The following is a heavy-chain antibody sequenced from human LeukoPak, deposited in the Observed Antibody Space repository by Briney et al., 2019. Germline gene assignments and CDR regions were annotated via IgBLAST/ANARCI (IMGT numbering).Heavy chain of an antibody. CDR2: INHSGRT. CDR1: GVSLSGYY. CDR3: ARAYYSTSWFPH. V-gene: IGHV4-34*01. Sequence: SETLSLTCAVSGVSLSGYYWGWIRRTPGKGLEWIGEINHSGRTNYNPSLKSRVTISADTSKNQFSLELRSVTAADTAVYYCARAYYSTSWFPHWGQGALVTVSS. D-gene: IGHD3-10*01. J-gene: IGHJ5*02.